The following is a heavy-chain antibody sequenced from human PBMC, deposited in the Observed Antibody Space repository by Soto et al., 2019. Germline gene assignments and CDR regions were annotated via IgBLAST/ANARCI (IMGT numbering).Heavy chain of an antibody. CDR3: ARGGIFVVVPAANRGAFDI. D-gene: IGHD2-2*01. CDR2: INPSGGST. V-gene: IGHV1-46*03. J-gene: IGHJ3*02. Sequence: GASVKVSCKASGYTFTSYYMHWVRQAPGQGLEWMGIINPSGGSTSYAQKFQGRVTMTRDTSTSTVYMELSSLRSGDTAVYYCARGGIFVVVPAANRGAFDIWGQGTMVTVSS. CDR1: GYTFTSYY.